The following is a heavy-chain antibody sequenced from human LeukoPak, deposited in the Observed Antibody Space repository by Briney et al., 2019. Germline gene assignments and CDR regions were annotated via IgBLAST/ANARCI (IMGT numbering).Heavy chain of an antibody. V-gene: IGHV4-39*07. J-gene: IGHJ4*02. Sequence: SETLSLTCTVSGGSISSGGYYWGWIRQPPGKGLEWIGSIYYSGSTYYNPSLKSRVTISADTSKNQFSLKLSSVTAADTAVYYCARVLTTWVRSDEGSDYWGQGTLVTVSS. CDR1: GGSISSGGYY. CDR2: IYYSGST. CDR3: ARVLTTWVRSDEGSDY. D-gene: IGHD3-10*01.